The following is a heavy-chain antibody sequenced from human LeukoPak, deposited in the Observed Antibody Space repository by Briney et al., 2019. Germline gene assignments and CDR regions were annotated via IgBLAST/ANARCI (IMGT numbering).Heavy chain of an antibody. CDR1: GDSISTYY. D-gene: IGHD6-13*01. CDR2: IYYSGST. CDR3: ARLKGVAAAGTVLFAFDI. V-gene: IGHV4-59*08. Sequence: SETLSLTCTVSGDSISTYYWSWIRQPPGKGLEWIGYIYYSGSTNYNPSLKSRVTMSLHTSKNQFSLKLNSVTAADTAVYYCARLKGVAAAGTVLFAFDIWGQGTMVTVSS. J-gene: IGHJ3*02.